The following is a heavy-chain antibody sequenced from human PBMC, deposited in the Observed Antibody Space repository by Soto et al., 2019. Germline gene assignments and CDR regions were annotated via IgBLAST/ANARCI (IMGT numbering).Heavy chain of an antibody. CDR2: IKQDGSEK. Sequence: GGSLRLSCAASGFTFSSYWMSWVRRAPGKGLEWVANIKQDGSEKYYVDSVKGRFTISRDNAKNSLYLQMDSLRAEDTAVYYCARMRFSYCSGGSCYPNWFDPWGQGTLVTVSS. CDR1: GFTFSSYW. J-gene: IGHJ5*02. CDR3: ARMRFSYCSGGSCYPNWFDP. V-gene: IGHV3-7*01. D-gene: IGHD2-15*01.